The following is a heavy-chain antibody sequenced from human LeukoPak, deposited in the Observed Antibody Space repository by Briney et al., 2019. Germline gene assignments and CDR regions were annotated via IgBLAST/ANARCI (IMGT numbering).Heavy chain of an antibody. D-gene: IGHD4-17*01. CDR3: ARDPYGDCYFDY. J-gene: IGHJ4*02. CDR1: GFTFSSYG. CDR2: IWYDGSNK. V-gene: IGHV3-33*01. Sequence: GGSLRLTCAASGFTFSSYGMHWVRQAPGKGLEWVAVIWYDGSNKYYADSVKGRFTISRDNSKNTLYLQMNSLRAEDTAVYYCARDPYGDCYFDYWGQGTLVTVSS.